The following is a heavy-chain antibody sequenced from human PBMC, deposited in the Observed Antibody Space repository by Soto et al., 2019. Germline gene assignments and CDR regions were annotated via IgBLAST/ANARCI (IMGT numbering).Heavy chain of an antibody. V-gene: IGHV4-4*07. CDR3: ARDQYDFWRNPNWFDP. CDR1: GGSISSYY. Sequence: SEILSLTCTVSGGSISSYYWSWIRQPAGKGLEWIGRIYTSGSTNYNPSLKSRVTMSVDTSKNQFSLKLSSVTAADTAVYYCARDQYDFWRNPNWFDPWGQGTLVTVSS. J-gene: IGHJ5*02. D-gene: IGHD3-3*01. CDR2: IYTSGST.